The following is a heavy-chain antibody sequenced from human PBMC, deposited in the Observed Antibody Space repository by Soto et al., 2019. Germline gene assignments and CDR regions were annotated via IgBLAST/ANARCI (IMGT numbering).Heavy chain of an antibody. V-gene: IGHV5-10-1*01. Sequence: GESLKISCEASGYSFTNYWINWVRQMPGKGLEWMGRIDPTDSHPNYSPSFQGHVTVSVDRSISTAYLQWSSLKASDSAVYYCTRGGTTLPLDVWGQGTTVTVSS. CDR3: TRGGTTLPLDV. CDR2: IDPTDSHP. J-gene: IGHJ6*02. D-gene: IGHD2-2*01. CDR1: GYSFTNYW.